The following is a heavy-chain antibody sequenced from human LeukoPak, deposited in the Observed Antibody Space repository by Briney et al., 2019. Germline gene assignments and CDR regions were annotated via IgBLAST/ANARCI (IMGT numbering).Heavy chain of an antibody. D-gene: IGHD6-25*01. Sequence: GGALRLSCAASRFTFSNFAMSWGRQAPGEGLEGGSAISGSGGSTYYADSVKGRFTISRDNSKNTLYLQMNSLRAEDTAVYYCAKRLGQRGGYYYYMDVWGKGTTVTVSS. CDR3: AKRLGQRGGYYYYMDV. V-gene: IGHV3-23*01. CDR2: ISGSGGST. CDR1: RFTFSNFA. J-gene: IGHJ6*03.